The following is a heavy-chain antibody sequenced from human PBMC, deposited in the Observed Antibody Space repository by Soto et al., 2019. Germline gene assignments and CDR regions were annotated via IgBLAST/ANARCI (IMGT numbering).Heavy chain of an antibody. Sequence: QVQLVQSGAEVKKPGASVKVSCKASGYTFTSYDINWVRQATGQGLEWMGWMNPNSGNTGYAQKFQGRVTMTRNTSISTAYLEVSSLRSEDTAVDYCARCNGVAAGTTDFDSWGQGTLVTVSP. CDR3: ARCNGVAAGTTDFDS. CDR2: MNPNSGNT. J-gene: IGHJ4*02. CDR1: GYTFTSYD. V-gene: IGHV1-8*01. D-gene: IGHD6-13*01.